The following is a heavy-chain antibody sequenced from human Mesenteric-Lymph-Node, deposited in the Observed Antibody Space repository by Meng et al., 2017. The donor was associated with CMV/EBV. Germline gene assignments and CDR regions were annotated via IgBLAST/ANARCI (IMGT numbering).Heavy chain of an antibody. CDR3: ARGIGMAFYYYAMDV. J-gene: IGHJ6*02. V-gene: IGHV3-23*01. CDR2: VSGSGDRT. D-gene: IGHD5-24*01. Sequence: GGSLRLSCAASGLTFSRYVMSWVRQAPGKGLEWVSAVSGSGDRTYSADSVKGRFTISRDNAKNSLYLQMNSLRADDTARYYCARGIGMAFYYYAMDVWGQGTTVTVSS. CDR1: GLTFSRYV.